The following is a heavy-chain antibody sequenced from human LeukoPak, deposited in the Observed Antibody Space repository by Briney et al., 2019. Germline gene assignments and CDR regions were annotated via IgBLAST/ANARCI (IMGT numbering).Heavy chain of an antibody. Sequence: GASVKVSCKASGYTFTSYDINWVRQATGQGLEWMGWMNPNSGNTGYAQKFQGRVTMTRNTSISTAYMELSSLRSEDTAVYYCARGEYYDILTGYSAYGMDVWGQGTTVTVSS. CDR3: ARGEYYDILTGYSAYGMDV. J-gene: IGHJ6*02. V-gene: IGHV1-8*01. CDR2: MNPNSGNT. D-gene: IGHD3-9*01. CDR1: GYTFTSYD.